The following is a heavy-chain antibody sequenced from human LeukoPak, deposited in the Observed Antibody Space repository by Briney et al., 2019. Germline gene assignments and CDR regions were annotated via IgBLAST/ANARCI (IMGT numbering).Heavy chain of an antibody. CDR2: IYYSGST. J-gene: IGHJ3*02. D-gene: IGHD1-26*01. V-gene: IGHV4-59*01. CDR1: GGSISSYY. CDR3: ATPLGAAFDI. Sequence: PSETLSLTCTVSGGSISSYYWSWIRQPPGKGLEWIGYIYYSGSTNYNPSLKSRVTISVDTSKNQFSLKLSSVTAADTAVYYCATPLGAAFDIWGQGTMVTVSS.